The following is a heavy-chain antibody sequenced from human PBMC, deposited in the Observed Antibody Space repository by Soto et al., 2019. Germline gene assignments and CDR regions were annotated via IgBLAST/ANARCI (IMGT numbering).Heavy chain of an antibody. D-gene: IGHD1-26*01. J-gene: IGHJ4*02. CDR3: ARDDPAVELLSFGY. CDR2: IIPIFGTA. CDR1: VGTFSSYA. V-gene: IGHV1-69*01. Sequence: QVQLVQSGAEVKKPGSSVKVSCKASVGTFSSYAISWVRQAPGQGREWMGGIIPIFGTANYAQKFQGRVTITADESTSTAYMELSSLRSEDTAVYYCARDDPAVELLSFGYWGQGTLVTVSS.